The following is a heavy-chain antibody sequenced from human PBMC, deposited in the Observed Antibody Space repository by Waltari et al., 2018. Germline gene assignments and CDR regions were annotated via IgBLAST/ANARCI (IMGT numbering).Heavy chain of an antibody. CDR2: VSPSTGRA. J-gene: IGHJ4*02. CDR1: GYNFNDYG. CDR3: ARAPYRVLSINWYYFDA. V-gene: IGHV1-18*01. Sequence: QVQLVQSGAEVRKPGASVEVSCKTFGYNFNDYGVSWVRQAPGQGLEWMGGVSPSTGRASTAQRFQGRLTMTAQTSPTTAYMELKSLTSDDTAVYFCARAPYRVLSINWYYFDAWGQGTLVTVSS. D-gene: IGHD6-13*01.